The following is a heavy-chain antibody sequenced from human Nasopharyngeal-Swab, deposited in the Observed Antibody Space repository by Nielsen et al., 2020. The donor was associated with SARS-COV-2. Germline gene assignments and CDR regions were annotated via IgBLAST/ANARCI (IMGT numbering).Heavy chain of an antibody. J-gene: IGHJ4*02. D-gene: IGHD3-3*01. CDR1: GGSISSGDYY. CDR2: IYYSGST. CDR3: ASQDVLRFLHFDY. V-gene: IGHV4-39*01. Sequence: SQTLSLTCTVSGGSISSGDYYWSWIRQPPGKGLEWIGSIYYSGSTYYNPSLKSRVTISVDTSKNQFSLKLSSVTAADTAVYYCASQDVLRFLHFDYWGQGTLVTVSS.